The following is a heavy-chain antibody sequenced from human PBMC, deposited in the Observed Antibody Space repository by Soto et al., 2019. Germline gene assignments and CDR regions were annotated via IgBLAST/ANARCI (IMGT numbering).Heavy chain of an antibody. D-gene: IGHD6-19*01. V-gene: IGHV1-18*01. J-gene: IGHJ6*02. CDR3: ARDRSGWRYYYYGMDV. CDR2: ISAYNGNT. CDR1: GYTFTSYG. Sequence: ASVKVSCKASGYTFTSYGISWVRQAPGQGLEWMGWISAYNGNTNYAQKLQGRVTMTTDTSTSTAYMELRSLRSDDTAVYYCARDRSGWRYYYYGMDVWGQGTTVTVSS.